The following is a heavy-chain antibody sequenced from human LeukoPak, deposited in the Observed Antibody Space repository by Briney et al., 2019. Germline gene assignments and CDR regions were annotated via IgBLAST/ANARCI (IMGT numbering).Heavy chain of an antibody. CDR3: ARQDVDTAMVDY. Sequence: PSGTLSLTCTVSGGSIRSYYWSWIRQPPGKGLEWLGYFYYSGSTKYNPSLKSRVTISGHTSKNQFSLKLRSVTAADTAIYYCARQDVDTAMVDYWGQGTLVTVSS. CDR2: FYYSGST. J-gene: IGHJ4*02. CDR1: GGSIRSYY. D-gene: IGHD5-18*01. V-gene: IGHV4-59*08.